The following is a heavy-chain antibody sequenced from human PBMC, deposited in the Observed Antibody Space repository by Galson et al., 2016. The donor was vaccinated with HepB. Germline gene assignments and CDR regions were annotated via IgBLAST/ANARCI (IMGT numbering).Heavy chain of an antibody. V-gene: IGHV3-13*01. D-gene: IGHD6-13*01. J-gene: IGHJ4*02. CDR3: AREGYSSSLVY. CDR1: GFNFNLYD. CDR2: IGAAGET. Sequence: LRLSCAASGFNFNLYDMSWVRQEIGKSLEWVATIGAAGETYYAGSVTGRFTISRDNAKNSMYLRMSSLRAEDTARYFCAREGYSSSLVYWGQGSLVFVSS.